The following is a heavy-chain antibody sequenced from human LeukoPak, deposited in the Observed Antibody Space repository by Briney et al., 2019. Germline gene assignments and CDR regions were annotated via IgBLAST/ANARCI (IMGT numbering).Heavy chain of an antibody. V-gene: IGHV3-11*01. J-gene: IGHJ3*02. CDR1: GFTFSDYY. Sequence: PGGSLRLSCAASGFTFSDYYMSWIRQAPGKGLEWVSYISRSGSTIYYADSVKGRFTISRDDAKNSLYLQMNSLGADDTAVYYCARDRDGYSRDAFDIWGQGTMVTVSS. D-gene: IGHD5-24*01. CDR2: ISRSGSTI. CDR3: ARDRDGYSRDAFDI.